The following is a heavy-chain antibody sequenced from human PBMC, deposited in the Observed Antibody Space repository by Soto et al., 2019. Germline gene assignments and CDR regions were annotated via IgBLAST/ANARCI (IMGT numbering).Heavy chain of an antibody. J-gene: IGHJ5*02. CDR2: VYYSGST. D-gene: IGHD3-10*01. CDR3: ARAGGLLWFGGLWFDP. CDR1: GGSTNSRSDY. Sequence: SETLSLTCTVSGGSTNSRSDYWGWIRQPPGKGLEWIGSVYYSGSTHDNPSLQSRVTISVDTSRNQFSLNLISVTAADTAVYYCARAGGLLWFGGLWFDPWAREPWSPSPQ. V-gene: IGHV4-39*07.